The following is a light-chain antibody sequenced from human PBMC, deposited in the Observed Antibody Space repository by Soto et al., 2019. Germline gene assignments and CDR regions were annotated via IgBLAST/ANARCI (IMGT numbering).Light chain of an antibody. CDR3: QQSHTTPWT. J-gene: IGKJ1*01. CDR1: QTITTY. V-gene: IGKV1-39*01. Sequence: DFQMTQSPSSLSASVGDRVTITCRASQTITTYLNWYQQKPGKAPQLLIYGASTLESGVPSRFTGSGSGTDFTLTIRSLQPEDFATYHCQQSHTTPWTFGQGTRVEIK. CDR2: GAS.